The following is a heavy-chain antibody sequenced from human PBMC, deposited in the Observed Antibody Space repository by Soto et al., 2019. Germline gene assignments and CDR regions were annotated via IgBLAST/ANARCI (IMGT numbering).Heavy chain of an antibody. J-gene: IGHJ6*02. CDR3: ARALIVVVPAAGDYYYYDMDV. Sequence: QVQLVQSGAEVKKPGSSVKVSCKASGGTFSSYAISWVRQAPGQGLEWMGGIIPIFGTANYAQKFQGRVTITADKSTSTAYMELSSLRSEDTAVYYCARALIVVVPAAGDYYYYDMDVWGQGTTVTVSS. V-gene: IGHV1-69*06. CDR1: GGTFSSYA. D-gene: IGHD2-2*01. CDR2: IIPIFGTA.